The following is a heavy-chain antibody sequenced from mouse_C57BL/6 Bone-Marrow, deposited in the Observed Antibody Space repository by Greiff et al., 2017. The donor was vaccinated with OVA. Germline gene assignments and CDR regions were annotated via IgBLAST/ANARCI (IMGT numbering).Heavy chain of an antibody. CDR2: ILPGSGST. Sequence: VQLQQSGAELMKPGASVKLSCKATGYTFTGYWIEWVKQRPGHGLEWIGEILPGSGSTNYNEKFKGKATFTADTSSNTAYMQLSSLTTEDSAIYYCARGGLYYDHSYWYFDVWGTVTTVTVSS. J-gene: IGHJ1*03. D-gene: IGHD2-4*01. V-gene: IGHV1-9*01. CDR1: GYTFTGYW. CDR3: ARGGLYYDHSYWYFDV.